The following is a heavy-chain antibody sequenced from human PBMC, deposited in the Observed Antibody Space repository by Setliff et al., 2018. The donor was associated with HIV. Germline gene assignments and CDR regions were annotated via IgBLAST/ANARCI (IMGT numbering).Heavy chain of an antibody. Sequence: KTSETLSLTCTVSGGSISSHYWSWIRQPPGKGLEWIGYIYYTGITTYNPSLKSRVTISVDTSKNQFSLKLSSVTAADTAVYYCARGGYYDILTGYSNGFDYWGQGTLVTVSS. CDR2: IYYTGIT. V-gene: IGHV4-59*11. D-gene: IGHD3-9*01. CDR3: ARGGYYDILTGYSNGFDY. J-gene: IGHJ4*02. CDR1: GGSISSHY.